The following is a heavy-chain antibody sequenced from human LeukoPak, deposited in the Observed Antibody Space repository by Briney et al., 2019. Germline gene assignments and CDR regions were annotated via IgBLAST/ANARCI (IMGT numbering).Heavy chain of an antibody. J-gene: IGHJ4*02. CDR1: GFPVISYS. V-gene: IGHV3-21*01. Sequence: PGGCLRRACAASGFPVISYSMNWGRQAPGKGLGLVSSISSSSSYIYYAESVKGRFTISRDNAKNSLYLQMNSLRPEDTAVYYCASGLGSGWYFDSWGEGTLVTVSS. CDR3: ASGLGSGWYFDS. D-gene: IGHD6-19*01. CDR2: ISSSSSYI.